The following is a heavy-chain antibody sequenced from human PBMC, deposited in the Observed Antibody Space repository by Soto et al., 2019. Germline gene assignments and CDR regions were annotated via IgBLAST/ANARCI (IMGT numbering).Heavy chain of an antibody. CDR3: ARGGYIYGANAFDI. Sequence: QLQLQESDSGLVKPSQTLSLTCAVSGDSISSSAYSWSWIRQPPGKGLECIGYIYHSGHTYYNPSLKSRVSISIDRSKNQFSLRLSSVNAADTAVYYCARGGYIYGANAFDIWGHGTMVTVSS. CDR1: GDSISSSAYS. V-gene: IGHV4-30-2*01. D-gene: IGHD5-18*01. J-gene: IGHJ3*02. CDR2: IYHSGHT.